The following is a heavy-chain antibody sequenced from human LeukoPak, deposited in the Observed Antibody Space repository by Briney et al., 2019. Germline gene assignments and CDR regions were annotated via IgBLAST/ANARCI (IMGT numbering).Heavy chain of an antibody. V-gene: IGHV4-59*02. CDR3: ARGRSPWLAVDY. CDR2: IYYSGST. D-gene: IGHD3-22*01. Sequence: GSLRLSCAASGFTVSSNDMSWVCQPPGKGLEWIGYIYYSGSTNYNPSLKSRVTISVDTSKNQFSLKLSSVTAADTAVYYCARGRSPWLAVDYWGQGTLVTVSS. J-gene: IGHJ4*02. CDR1: GFTVSSND.